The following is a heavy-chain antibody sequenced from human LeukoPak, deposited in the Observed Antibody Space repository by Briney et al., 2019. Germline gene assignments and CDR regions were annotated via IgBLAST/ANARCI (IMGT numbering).Heavy chain of an antibody. CDR2: ISGSGSST. Sequence: GGSLRLSCAASGFTFSSYAMSGVRQAPGKGLECVSSISGSGSSTYYADSVKGRFTISRDNSKGTLNLQMNSVRAEDTAVYYCAKTGYSSSWYEDAFDIWGQGTMVTVSS. V-gene: IGHV3-23*01. J-gene: IGHJ3*02. CDR3: AKTGYSSSWYEDAFDI. CDR1: GFTFSSYA. D-gene: IGHD6-13*01.